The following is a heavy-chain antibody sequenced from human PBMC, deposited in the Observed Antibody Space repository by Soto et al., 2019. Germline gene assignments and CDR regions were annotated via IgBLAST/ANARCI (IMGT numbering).Heavy chain of an antibody. V-gene: IGHV3-23*01. CDR1: GFTFSNYD. CDR2: ISTSGDDT. J-gene: IGHJ3*02. Sequence: EVQLLESGGGFVQPGGSVRLSCAASGFTFSNYDMNWVRQAPGKGLEWVSSISTSGDDTYYADSVKGRFTISRDNSKNTLFLQKNSRRAEDTAVYYFARRPLCGGGYCYPGGTFHIWGQGTMVTVSS. D-gene: IGHD2-21*02. CDR3: ARRPLCGGGYCYPGGTFHI.